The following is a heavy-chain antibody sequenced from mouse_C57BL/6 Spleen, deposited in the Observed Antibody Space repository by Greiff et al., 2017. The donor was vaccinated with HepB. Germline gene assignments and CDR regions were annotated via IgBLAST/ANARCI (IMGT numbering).Heavy chain of an antibody. CDR3: ARGGLDGYYGDAMDY. CDR1: GYTFTSYW. J-gene: IGHJ4*01. V-gene: IGHV1-50*01. D-gene: IGHD2-3*01. CDR2: IDPSDSYT. Sequence: QVQLQQPGAELVKPGASVKLSCKASGYTFTSYWMQWVKQRPGQGLEWIGEIDPSDSYTNYNQKFKGKATLTVDTSSSTAYMQLSSLTSEDSAVYYCARGGLDGYYGDAMDYWGQGTSVTVSS.